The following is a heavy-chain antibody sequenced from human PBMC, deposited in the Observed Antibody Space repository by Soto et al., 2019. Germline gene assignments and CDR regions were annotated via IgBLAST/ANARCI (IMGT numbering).Heavy chain of an antibody. J-gene: IGHJ6*02. CDR1: GFTFSCYE. CDR3: ARDGPYYYDSSGANSYGMDV. D-gene: IGHD3-22*01. CDR2: ISSSGSTI. Sequence: GGSLRLSCAASGFTFSCYEMNWVRQAPGKGLEWVSYISSSGSTIYYADSVKGRFTISRDNAKNSLYLQMNSLRAEDTAVYYCARDGPYYYDSSGANSYGMDVWGQGTTVTVSS. V-gene: IGHV3-48*03.